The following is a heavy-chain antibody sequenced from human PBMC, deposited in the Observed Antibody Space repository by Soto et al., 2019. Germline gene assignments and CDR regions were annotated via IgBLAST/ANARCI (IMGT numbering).Heavy chain of an antibody. CDR2: IYHSGST. CDR1: GGSISSSNW. V-gene: IGHV4-4*02. D-gene: IGHD2-2*01. Sequence: SETLSLTCAVSGGSISSSNWWSWVRQPPGKGLEWIGEIYHSGSTNYNPSLKSRVTISVDKSKNQFSLKLSSVTAADTAVYYCARIKLLSIPYYYYYGMDVWGQGTTVTVSS. CDR3: ARIKLLSIPYYYYYGMDV. J-gene: IGHJ6*02.